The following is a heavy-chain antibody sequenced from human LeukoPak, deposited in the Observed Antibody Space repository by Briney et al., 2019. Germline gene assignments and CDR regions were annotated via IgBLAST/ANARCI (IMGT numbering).Heavy chain of an antibody. CDR1: GSAFSSLA. D-gene: IGHD2-15*01. Sequence: PGTSLRLSCAVSGSAFSSLAMHWVRQAPGKGLEWVAFISYDGNNQYYADSVKGRFTISRDNSKNTLYLQMNNLRAEDTAIYYCARVGSRYCSGANCYDGFWGQGTLVSVSS. CDR3: ARVGSRYCSGANCYDGF. V-gene: IGHV3-30-3*01. J-gene: IGHJ4*02. CDR2: ISYDGNNQ.